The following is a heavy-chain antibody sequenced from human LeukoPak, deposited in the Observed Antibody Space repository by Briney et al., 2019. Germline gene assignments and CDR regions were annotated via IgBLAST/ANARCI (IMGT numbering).Heavy chain of an antibody. CDR3: ARDRYMGLDY. Sequence: SETLSLTCTVSGDSISSGDYYWSWIRQPAGKGLEWIGRISSSGSTNYNPSLKSRVTISVDTSKNQFSLKLSSVTAADTAVYYCARDRYMGLDYWGQGTLVTVSS. D-gene: IGHD3-16*02. CDR2: ISSSGST. CDR1: GDSISSGDYY. V-gene: IGHV4-61*02. J-gene: IGHJ4*02.